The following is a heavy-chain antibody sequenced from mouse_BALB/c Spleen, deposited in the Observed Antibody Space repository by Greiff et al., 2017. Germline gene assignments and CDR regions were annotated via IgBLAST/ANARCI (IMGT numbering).Heavy chain of an antibody. V-gene: IGHV7-1*02. Sequence: EVKLVESGGGLVQPGGSLRLSCATSGFTFSDFYMEWVRQPPGKRLEWIAASRNKANDYTTEYSASVKGRFIVSRDTSQSILYLQMNALRAEDTAIYYCARDYYYGSSPWFAYWGQGTLVTVSA. J-gene: IGHJ3*01. CDR2: SRNKANDYTT. CDR1: GFTFSDFY. D-gene: IGHD1-1*01. CDR3: ARDYYYGSSPWFAY.